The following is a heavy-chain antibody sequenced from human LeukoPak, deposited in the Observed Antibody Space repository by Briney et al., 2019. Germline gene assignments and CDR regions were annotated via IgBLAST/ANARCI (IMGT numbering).Heavy chain of an antibody. D-gene: IGHD5-12*01. Sequence: SETLSLTCTVSGGSISSYYWSWIRQPPGKGLEWIGHIYYSGSTNYNPSLKSRVTISVDRSKNQFSLKLSSVTAADTAVYYCARASRGPFDYWGQGTLVTVSS. CDR2: IYYSGST. CDR1: GGSISSYY. J-gene: IGHJ4*02. CDR3: ARASRGPFDY. V-gene: IGHV4-59*12.